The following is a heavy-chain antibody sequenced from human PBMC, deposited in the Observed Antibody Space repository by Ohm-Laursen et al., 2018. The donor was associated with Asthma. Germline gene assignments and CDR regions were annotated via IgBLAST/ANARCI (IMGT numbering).Heavy chain of an antibody. V-gene: IGHV4-59*01. CDR3: ARLDWAQSMFDS. CDR2: MDSSGGA. J-gene: IGHJ4*02. CDR1: GSSISGYS. D-gene: IGHD3-9*01. Sequence: GTLSLTCTVSGSSISGYSWSWVRQPPGRELEWIAYMDSSGGANYNPSLQSRVTLSIDTSKNQVSLRLSSVTAADTALYFCARLDWAQSMFDSWGQGTLVTVSS.